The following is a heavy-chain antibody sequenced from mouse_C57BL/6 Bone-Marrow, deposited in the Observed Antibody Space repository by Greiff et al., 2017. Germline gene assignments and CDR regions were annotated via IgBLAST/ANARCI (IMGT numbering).Heavy chain of an antibody. Sequence: QVQLQQPGAELVKPGASVKVSCKASGYTFTSYWMHWVKQRPGQGLEWIGRIHPSDSDTNYNQKFKGKATLTVDKSSSTAYIQLSSLTSEDSAVYYSAIRAFYYYGSSWYFDVWGTGTTVTVSS. J-gene: IGHJ1*03. CDR3: AIRAFYYYGSSWYFDV. V-gene: IGHV1-74*01. D-gene: IGHD1-1*01. CDR1: GYTFTSYW. CDR2: IHPSDSDT.